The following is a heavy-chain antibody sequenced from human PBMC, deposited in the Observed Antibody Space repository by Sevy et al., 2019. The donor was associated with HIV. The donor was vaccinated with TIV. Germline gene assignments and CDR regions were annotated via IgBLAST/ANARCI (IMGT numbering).Heavy chain of an antibody. J-gene: IGHJ4*02. Sequence: GGSLRLSCAASGFTFSSYGMHWVRQAPGKGLEWVAFIRYDGSNKYYADSVKGGFTISRDNSKNTLYLQMNSLRAEDTAVYYCAKDLEGYDSSGYLPFDYWGQGTLVTVSS. CDR1: GFTFSSYG. D-gene: IGHD3-22*01. CDR3: AKDLEGYDSSGYLPFDY. CDR2: IRYDGSNK. V-gene: IGHV3-30*02.